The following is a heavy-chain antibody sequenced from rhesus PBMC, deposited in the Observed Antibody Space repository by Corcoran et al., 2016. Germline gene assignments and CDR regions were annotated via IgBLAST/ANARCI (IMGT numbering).Heavy chain of an antibody. CDR2: INGSSTST. Sequence: QVQLQESGPGVVKPSETLSLTCAVSGGSISDSYRWSWIRQPPGKGLEWIGYINGSSTSTNYNPSLKCRVTISKDPSKTQFSLRLSSVTAADTAVYYCARDTGIAAAGPGDYWGQGVLVTVSS. CDR1: GGSISDSYR. V-gene: IGHV4S10*01. D-gene: IGHD6S26*01. CDR3: ARDTGIAAAGPGDY. J-gene: IGHJ4*01.